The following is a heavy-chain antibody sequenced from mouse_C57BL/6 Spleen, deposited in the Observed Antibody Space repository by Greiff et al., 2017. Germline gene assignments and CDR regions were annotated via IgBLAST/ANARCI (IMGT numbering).Heavy chain of an antibody. D-gene: IGHD2-12*01. CDR1: GYTFTDYN. V-gene: IGHV1-22*01. J-gene: IGHJ4*01. CDR3: ARYYYRARYAMDY. CDR2: INPNNGGT. Sequence: SGPELVKPGASVKMSCKASGYTFTDYNMHWVKQSHGKSLEWIGYINPNNGGTSYNQKFKGKATLTVNKSSSTAYMELRSLTSEDSAVYYCARYYYRARYAMDYWGQGTSVTVSS.